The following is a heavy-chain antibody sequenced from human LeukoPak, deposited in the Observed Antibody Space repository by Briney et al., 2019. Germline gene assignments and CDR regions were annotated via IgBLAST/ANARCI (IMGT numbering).Heavy chain of an antibody. CDR1: GGSISSYY. CDR3: ARDLGYEASFDY. CDR2: IYYSGST. D-gene: IGHD3-16*01. Sequence: SETLSLTCTVSGGSISSYYWSWIRQPPGKGLEWIGYIYYSGSTNYNLSLKSRVTISVDTSKNQFSLKLSSVTAADTAVYYCARDLGYEASFDYWGQGTLVTVSS. J-gene: IGHJ4*02. V-gene: IGHV4-59*01.